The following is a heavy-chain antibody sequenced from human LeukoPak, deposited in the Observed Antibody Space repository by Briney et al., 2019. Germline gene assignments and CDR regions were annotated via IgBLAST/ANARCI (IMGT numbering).Heavy chain of an antibody. CDR2: IRYDGSNK. V-gene: IGHV3-30*02. CDR3: ARGFRGSGAFDI. CDR1: GFTFSSYG. Sequence: GGSLRLSCAASGFTFSSYGMHWVRQAPGKGLEWVAFIRYDGSNKYYADSVKGRFTISRDNSKNTLYVQMNSLRAEDTAVYYCARGFRGSGAFDIWGQGTMVTVSS. D-gene: IGHD2-15*01. J-gene: IGHJ3*02.